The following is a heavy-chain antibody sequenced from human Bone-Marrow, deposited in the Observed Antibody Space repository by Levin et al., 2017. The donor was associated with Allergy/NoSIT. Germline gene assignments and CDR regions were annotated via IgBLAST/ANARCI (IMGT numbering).Heavy chain of an antibody. V-gene: IGHV3-23*01. Sequence: GGSLRLSCAASGFTFSSYAMSWVRQAPGKGLEWVSAISGSGGSTYYADSVKGRFTISRDNSKNTLYLQMNSLRAEDTAVYYCAKDLGVYYYGSGSYYEFDYWGQGTLVTVSS. CDR3: AKDLGVYYYGSGSYYEFDY. CDR2: ISGSGGST. J-gene: IGHJ4*02. CDR1: GFTFSSYA. D-gene: IGHD3-10*01.